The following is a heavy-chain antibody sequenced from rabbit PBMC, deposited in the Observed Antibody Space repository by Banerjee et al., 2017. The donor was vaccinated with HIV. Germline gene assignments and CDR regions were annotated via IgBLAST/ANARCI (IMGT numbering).Heavy chain of an antibody. Sequence: QLEESGGDLVKPEGSLTLTCTASGFSFSSSYWICWVRQAPGKGLEWIACIYAGSNGNTYYASWAKGRFTVSKTSSTTVTLQMTSLTAADTASYFCARDLAGVIGWNFNLWGPGTLVTVS. V-gene: IGHV1S45*01. J-gene: IGHJ4*01. CDR1: GFSFSSSYW. D-gene: IGHD4-1*01. CDR2: IYAGSNGNT. CDR3: ARDLAGVIGWNFNL.